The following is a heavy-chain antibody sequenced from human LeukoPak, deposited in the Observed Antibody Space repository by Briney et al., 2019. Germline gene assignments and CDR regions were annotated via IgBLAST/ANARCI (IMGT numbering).Heavy chain of an antibody. D-gene: IGHD1-1*01. CDR2: IWYDGSNK. J-gene: IGHJ6*02. CDR1: GFTFSNYA. V-gene: IGHV3-33*08. Sequence: GGSLRLSCAASGFTFSNYAMSWVRQAPGKGLEWVAVIWYDGSNKYYADSVKGRFTISRDNSKNTLYLQMNSLRAEDTAVYYCARDIPDQDELAPASVDYGMDVWGQGTTVTVSS. CDR3: ARDIPDQDELAPASVDYGMDV.